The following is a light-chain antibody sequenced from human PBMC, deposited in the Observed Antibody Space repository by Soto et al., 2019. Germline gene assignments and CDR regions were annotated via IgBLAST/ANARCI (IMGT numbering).Light chain of an antibody. CDR1: RDVGSD. CDR2: AAS. J-gene: IGKJ5*01. V-gene: IGKV1-17*01. CDR3: QQRNSYPIT. Sequence: TQMAQSPLSLAASLGEKIIMTCGASRDVGSDVSWYQQKPGQAPKLVIYAASNLYTGVPSRFSGRRSGTEFTLTISSLQPEDFATYYCQQRNSYPITFGQGTRLEI.